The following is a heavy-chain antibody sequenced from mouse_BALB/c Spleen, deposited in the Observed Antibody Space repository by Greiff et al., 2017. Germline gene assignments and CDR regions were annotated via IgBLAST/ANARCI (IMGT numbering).Heavy chain of an antibody. CDR3: TRTYYGSSYWYFDV. J-gene: IGHJ1*01. Sequence: QVQLKESGAELVKPGASVKLSCKASGYTFTSYYMYWVKQRPGQGLEWIGEINPSNGGTNFNEKFKSKATLTVDKSSSTAYMQLSSLTSEDSAVYYCTRTYYGSSYWYFDVWGAGTTVTVSS. V-gene: IGHV1S81*02. D-gene: IGHD1-1*01. CDR2: INPSNGGT. CDR1: GYTFTSYY.